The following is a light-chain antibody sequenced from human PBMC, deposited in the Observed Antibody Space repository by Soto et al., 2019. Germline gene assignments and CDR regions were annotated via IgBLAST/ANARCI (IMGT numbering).Light chain of an antibody. CDR1: QSVSSTL. V-gene: IGKV3D-20*02. CDR3: QQRSNWPPGLT. CDR2: GVS. J-gene: IGKJ4*01. Sequence: EIVLTQSPVALSLSPGERATLSCRASQSVSSTLLTWYQQKPGQAPRLLIYGVSSRATGIPDRFSGSGSGTDFTLTISRLEPEDFAVYFCQQRSNWPPGLTFGGGTKVEIK.